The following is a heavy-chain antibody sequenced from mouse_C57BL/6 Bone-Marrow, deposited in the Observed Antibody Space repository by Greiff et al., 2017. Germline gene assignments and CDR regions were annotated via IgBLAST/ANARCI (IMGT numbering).Heavy chain of an antibody. J-gene: IGHJ4*01. Sequence: EVQLVESGGGLVKPGGSLKLSCAASGFTFSSYAMSWVRQTPEKRLEWVATISDGGSYTYYPDNVKGRFTISSDNAKNNLYLQMSHLKSEDTAMYYCARYLDWVYAMDYWGQGTSVTVSS. D-gene: IGHD4-1*01. V-gene: IGHV5-4*01. CDR3: ARYLDWVYAMDY. CDR1: GFTFSSYA. CDR2: ISDGGSYT.